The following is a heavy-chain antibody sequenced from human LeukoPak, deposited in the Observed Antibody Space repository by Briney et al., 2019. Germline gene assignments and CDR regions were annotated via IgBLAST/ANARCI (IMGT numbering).Heavy chain of an antibody. CDR3: VKGGHDYGGNSGPFDY. D-gene: IGHD4-23*01. V-gene: IGHV3-64D*06. Sequence: GGSLRLSCSASGFTFSSYAMHWVRQAPGKGLEYVSAISSNGGSTYYADSVKGRFIISRDNSKNTLYLQMSSLRAEDTAVYYCVKGGHDYGGNSGPFDYWGQGTLVTVSS. CDR2: ISSNGGST. CDR1: GFTFSSYA. J-gene: IGHJ4*02.